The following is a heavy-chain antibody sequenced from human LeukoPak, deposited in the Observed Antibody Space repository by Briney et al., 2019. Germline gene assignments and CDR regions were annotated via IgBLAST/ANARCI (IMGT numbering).Heavy chain of an antibody. CDR1: GFTFSSYW. CDR2: IKQYGSEK. J-gene: IGHJ4*02. CDR3: ARGGGSSGWYYY. Sequence: GGSLRLSCAASGFTFSSYWMSWVRQAPGKGLEWVANIKQYGSEKYYVDSVKGRITISRDNAKNSLYLQMNSLRADDTAVYYCARGGGSSGWYYYWGQGTLVTVSS. D-gene: IGHD6-19*01. V-gene: IGHV3-7*01.